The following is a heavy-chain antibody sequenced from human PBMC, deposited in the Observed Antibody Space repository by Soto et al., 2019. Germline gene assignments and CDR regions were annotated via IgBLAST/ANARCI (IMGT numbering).Heavy chain of an antibody. D-gene: IGHD1-1*01. CDR3: ARERGAYKYFDY. CDR2: INTYNGNI. CDR1: GYMFAIYG. Sequence: QVQLVQSGAEVKKPGASVKVSCKVSGYMFAIYGISWARQAPGQGLEWMGWINTYNGNINYAQKFQGRVTMTTDTSTSTAYMELRGLGSDDTALYYCARERGAYKYFDYWGQGTLVTVSS. J-gene: IGHJ4*02. V-gene: IGHV1-18*01.